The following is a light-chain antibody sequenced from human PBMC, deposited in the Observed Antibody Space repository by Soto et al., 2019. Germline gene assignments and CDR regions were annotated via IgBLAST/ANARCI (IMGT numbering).Light chain of an antibody. J-gene: IGLJ3*02. V-gene: IGLV1-47*01. CDR2: RNN. CDR3: AAWDDSRYWV. CDR1: SSNIGSNY. Sequence: QSVLTQPPSASGTPGQRVTISCSGSSSNIGSNYLYWYQQLPGTAPKLLIYRNNQRPSGVPDRFSGSKSGTSASLAISGLRSEDEADYYCAAWDDSRYWVFGGGTKLTVL.